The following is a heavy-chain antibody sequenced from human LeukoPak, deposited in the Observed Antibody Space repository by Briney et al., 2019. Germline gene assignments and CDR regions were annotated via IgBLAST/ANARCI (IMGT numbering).Heavy chain of an antibody. CDR3: ARDKLEGPTKLDF. CDR1: GFTFSDYW. J-gene: IGHJ4*02. Sequence: GGSLRLSCAASGFTFSDYWMSWVRQAPEKRLEWVANIKQDGSENYYVDSVAGRFAISRDNAKNSLYLQMNSLRADDTAVYYCARDKLEGPTKLDFWGRGTLVTVSS. V-gene: IGHV3-7*01. D-gene: IGHD1-26*01. CDR2: IKQDGSEN.